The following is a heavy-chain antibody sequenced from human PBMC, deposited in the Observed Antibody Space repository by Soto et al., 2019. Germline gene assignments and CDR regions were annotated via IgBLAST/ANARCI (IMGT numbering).Heavy chain of an antibody. CDR2: IKSRIDGGTT. Sequence: GGSLRLSCAASGFTISDVWLNWVRQAPGKGLEWVGRIKSRIDGGTTDFAAPVRGRFAISRDESQNTVYLELSSVQIEDTAVYYCAKYTNRFLDYWGQGTAVTVSX. CDR1: GFTISDVW. V-gene: IGHV3-15*07. J-gene: IGHJ4*02. CDR3: AKYTNRFLDY. D-gene: IGHD3-10*01.